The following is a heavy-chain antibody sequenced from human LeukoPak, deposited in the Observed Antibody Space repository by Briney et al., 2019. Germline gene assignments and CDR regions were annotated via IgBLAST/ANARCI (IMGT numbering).Heavy chain of an antibody. V-gene: IGHV4-39*07. CDR3: ARDGRETANGFDY. J-gene: IGHJ4*02. CDR2: IYYSGIT. CDR1: GGSISSSRYY. D-gene: IGHD5-24*01. Sequence: SETLFLTCTVSGGSISSSRYYWGWIRQPPGKGLEWIGSIYYSGITYYNPSLKSRVTISVDTSKNQFSLELTSVTAADTAVYYCARDGRETANGFDYWGQGTLVTVSS.